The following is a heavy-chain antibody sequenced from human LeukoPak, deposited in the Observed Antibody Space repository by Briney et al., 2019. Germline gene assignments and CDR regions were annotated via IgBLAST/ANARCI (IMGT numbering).Heavy chain of an antibody. Sequence: PSETLSLTCTVSGGSISSYYWSWIRQPAGKGLEWIGRIYTSGSTNYNPSLKSRVTMSVDTSKNQFSLKLSSVTAADTAVYYCARALGDYVYYYYYMDVWGKGTTVTISS. V-gene: IGHV4-4*07. CDR2: IYTSGST. CDR1: GGSISSYY. J-gene: IGHJ6*03. D-gene: IGHD4-17*01. CDR3: ARALGDYVYYYYYMDV.